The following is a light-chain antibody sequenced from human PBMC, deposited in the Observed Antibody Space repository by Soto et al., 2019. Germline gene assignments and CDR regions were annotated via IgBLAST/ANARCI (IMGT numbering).Light chain of an antibody. CDR2: AAS. V-gene: IGKV1-9*01. CDR3: QQYNPFSPWT. CDR1: QGIGSY. J-gene: IGKJ1*01. Sequence: IQCTHSPSSLSASVGDRVTITCRASQGIGSYLAWYQQKPGEAPKLLIFAASTLQSGVPLRFRGSGSGTEFTLTISSLQPDDFASYYCQQYNPFSPWTFGQGGKVDIK.